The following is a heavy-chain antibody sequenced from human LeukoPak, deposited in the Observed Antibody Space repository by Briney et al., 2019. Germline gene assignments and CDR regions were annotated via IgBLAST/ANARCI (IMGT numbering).Heavy chain of an antibody. D-gene: IGHD2-2*01. V-gene: IGHV1-69*06. CDR1: GGTFSSYD. Sequence: GSSVKVSCKASGGTFSSYDISWVRQAPGQGLEWMGGIMPMFGKANYAQKFQGRVTTTADKATSTAYMELSSLRSEDTAVYYCAGGRTDIVVLPATLRNYYFDYWGQGTLVTVSS. CDR2: IMPMFGKA. J-gene: IGHJ4*02. CDR3: AGGRTDIVVLPATLRNYYFDY.